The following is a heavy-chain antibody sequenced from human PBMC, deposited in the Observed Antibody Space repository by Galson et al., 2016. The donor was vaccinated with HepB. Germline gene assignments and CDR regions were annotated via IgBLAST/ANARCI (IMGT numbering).Heavy chain of an antibody. D-gene: IGHD4-11*01. J-gene: IGHJ2*01. CDR3: ARWQLNYYFDL. CDR2: IDPSDSYT. CDR1: GNTETSYW. Sequence: QSGAEVKKPGESLRISCRVSGNTETSYWITWVRQMPGKGLEWVGRIDPSDSYTNYSPSFEGHVTISTDKSISTVYLQWSRLKASDSAMYFCARWQLNYYFDLWGRGTLVTVAS. V-gene: IGHV5-10-1*01.